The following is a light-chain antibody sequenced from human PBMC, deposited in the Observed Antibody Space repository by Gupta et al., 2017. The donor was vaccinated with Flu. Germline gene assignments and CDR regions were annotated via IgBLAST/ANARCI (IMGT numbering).Light chain of an antibody. Sequence: ITISCSGTSSDVGRSDYVSWYQQHPDKAPKLIIFDVTNRPSGVSSRFSGSKSGNTASLTISGLQAEDETDYYCSSYTSGSTFYVFGTGTKVTVL. CDR3: SSYTSGSTFYV. V-gene: IGLV2-14*04. CDR2: DVT. CDR1: SSDVGRSDY. J-gene: IGLJ1*01.